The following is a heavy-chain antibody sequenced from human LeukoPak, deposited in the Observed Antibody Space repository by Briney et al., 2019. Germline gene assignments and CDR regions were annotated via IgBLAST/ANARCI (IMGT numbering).Heavy chain of an antibody. CDR1: GFTFSSYA. V-gene: IGHV3-23*01. J-gene: IGHJ4*02. Sequence: GGSLRLSCAASGFTFSSYAMSWVRQAPGKGLEWVSGISGSGDSTYYTDFVKGRFTISRDNSKNTLYLQMNSLRAEDTAVYYCAKTRGYCSGGACYSDYWGQGTLVTVSS. CDR3: AKTRGYCSGGACYSDY. CDR2: ISGSGDST. D-gene: IGHD2-15*01.